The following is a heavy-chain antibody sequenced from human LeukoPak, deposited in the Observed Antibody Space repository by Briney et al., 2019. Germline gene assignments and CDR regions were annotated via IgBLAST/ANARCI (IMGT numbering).Heavy chain of an antibody. J-gene: IGHJ4*02. CDR2: ISGSGGST. CDR3: AQGRLGYSYGAFDH. Sequence: GGSLRLSCAASGFTFSNYAMSWVRQAPGKGLEWVSVISGSGGSTNFADSVKGRFTSSRDNSKDTLYLQMHSLRVEDTAVYYCAQGRLGYSYGAFDHWGQGTLVTVSS. CDR1: GFTFSNYA. V-gene: IGHV3-23*01. D-gene: IGHD5-18*01.